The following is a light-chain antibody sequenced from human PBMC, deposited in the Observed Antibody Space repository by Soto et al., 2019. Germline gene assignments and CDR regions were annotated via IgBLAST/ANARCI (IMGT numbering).Light chain of an antibody. J-gene: IGKJ4*01. CDR2: GAS. V-gene: IGKV3-20*01. Sequence: EIVLTQSPGTLSLSPGERATLSCRASQSVRSSYLAWYQQKPGQAPRLLIYGASSRATGIPDRFSGSGSGTDFTLTISSLETEDFAVYYCQQYGSSPNTFGGGTKVEIK. CDR1: QSVRSSY. CDR3: QQYGSSPNT.